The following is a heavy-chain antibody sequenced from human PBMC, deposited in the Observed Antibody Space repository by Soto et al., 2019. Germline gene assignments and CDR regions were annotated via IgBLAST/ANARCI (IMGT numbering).Heavy chain of an antibody. CDR3: AKDSFINLRGYDSY. Sequence: GGPLRLSGTPSGFTFSTYSMIWVSTAPGKGLERVSAISGSGDSTYYADSVKGRFTISRGNSKNTLYLQMSSLRAEDTAIDYCAKDSFINLRGYDSYWGPGTLVPGSS. CDR2: ISGSGDST. J-gene: IGHJ4*02. D-gene: IGHD5-12*01. CDR1: GFTFSTYS. V-gene: IGHV3-23*01.